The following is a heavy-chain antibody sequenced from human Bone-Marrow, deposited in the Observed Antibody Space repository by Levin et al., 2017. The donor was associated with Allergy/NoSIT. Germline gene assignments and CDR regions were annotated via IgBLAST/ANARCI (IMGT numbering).Heavy chain of an antibody. CDR3: ARDRSGSSFWF. J-gene: IGHJ4*02. V-gene: IGHV3-33*01. CDR1: GFPFSNYG. D-gene: IGHD3-10*01. Sequence: GGSLRLSCAASGFPFSNYGMHWVRQGPGKGLEWVAGLWYDGSNKHYADSVKDRFTIYRDNSKNMLYLQMDSLRVDDTATYHCARDRSGSSFWFWGQGTLVTVSS. CDR2: LWYDGSNK.